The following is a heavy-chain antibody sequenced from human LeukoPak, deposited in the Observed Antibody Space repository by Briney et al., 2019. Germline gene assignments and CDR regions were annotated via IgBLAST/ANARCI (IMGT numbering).Heavy chain of an antibody. CDR3: VRDVGFDFNY. CDR1: GDSVFSNSAA. V-gene: IGHV6-1*01. J-gene: IGHJ4*02. CDR2: TYYRSKWYN. Sequence: SQTLSLTCAISGDSVFSNSAAWNWIRQSPSRGLEWLGRTYYRSKWYNDYAVSVKSRIIINPDTSENQFSLQLKSVTHEDTAIYYCVRDVGFDFNYWGQGTLVTVSS. D-gene: IGHD3-10*01.